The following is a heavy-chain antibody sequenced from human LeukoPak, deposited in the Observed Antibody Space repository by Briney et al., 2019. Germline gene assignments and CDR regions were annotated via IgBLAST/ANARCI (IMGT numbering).Heavy chain of an antibody. V-gene: IGHV4-31*03. CDR2: IYYSGST. J-gene: IGHJ6*02. CDR3: ARDGDLDSPDYYGIDL. Sequence: SQTLSLTCTVSGGSISSGGYYWSWIRQHPGKGLEWIGYIYYSGSTYYNPSLKSRVTISVDTSKNQFSLKLSSVTAADTAVYYCARDGDLDSPDYYGIDLWGQGTPVTVSS. CDR1: GGSISSGGYY. D-gene: IGHD3-3*01.